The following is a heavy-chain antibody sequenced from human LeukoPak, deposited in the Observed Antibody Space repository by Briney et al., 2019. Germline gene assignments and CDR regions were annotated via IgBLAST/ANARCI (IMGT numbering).Heavy chain of an antibody. CDR1: GYTFTSYY. D-gene: IGHD6-13*01. J-gene: IGHJ5*02. CDR2: FDPEDGET. CDR3: ATVRTRLAAAGKLENWFDP. V-gene: IGHV1-24*01. Sequence: GASVKVSCKASGYTFTSYYMHWVRQAPGKGLEWMGGFDPEDGETIYAQKFQGRVTMTEDTSTDTAYMELSSLRSEDTAVYYCATVRTRLAAAGKLENWFDPWGQGTLVTVSS.